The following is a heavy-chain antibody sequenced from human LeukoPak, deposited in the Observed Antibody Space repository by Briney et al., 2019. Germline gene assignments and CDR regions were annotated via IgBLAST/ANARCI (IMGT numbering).Heavy chain of an antibody. CDR2: INPNSGGT. D-gene: IGHD1-26*01. V-gene: IGHV1-2*02. J-gene: IGHJ4*02. Sequence: ASVKVSCKASGGTFSSYAISWVRQAPGQGLEWMGWINPNSGGTNYAQKFQGRVTMTRDTSISTAYMELSRLRSDDTAVYYCARVEDGRSGSYRDYWGQGTLVTVSS. CDR3: ARVEDGRSGSYRDY. CDR1: GGTFSSYA.